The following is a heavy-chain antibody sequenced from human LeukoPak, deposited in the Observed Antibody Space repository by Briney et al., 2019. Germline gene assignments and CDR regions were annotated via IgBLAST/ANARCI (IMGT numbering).Heavy chain of an antibody. CDR3: ARGNKWSFDD. CDR1: GFTFSSYA. CDR2: IHSEENST. J-gene: IGHJ4*02. Sequence: GGSLRLSCAASGFTFSSYAMSWVRQAPGKGLAWVSRIHSEENSTSHADSVKGRFTISRDNAKNTLYLQMNSLRAEDMAVYYCARGNKWSFDDWGQGTLVTVSS. V-gene: IGHV3-74*01. D-gene: IGHD2-15*01.